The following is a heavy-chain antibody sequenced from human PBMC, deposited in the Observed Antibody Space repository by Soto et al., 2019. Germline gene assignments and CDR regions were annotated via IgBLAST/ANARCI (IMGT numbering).Heavy chain of an antibody. V-gene: IGHV5-51*01. CDR3: ARLIGYCSSTSCRGSYYYGMDV. CDR1: GYSFTSYW. J-gene: IGHJ6*02. D-gene: IGHD2-2*01. Sequence: PGESLKISCKGSGYSFTSYWIGWVRQMPGKGLEWMGIIYPGDSDTRYSPSFQGQVTISADKSISTAYLQWSSLKASDTAMYYCARLIGYCSSTSCRGSYYYGMDVWGQGTTVTVSS. CDR2: IYPGDSDT.